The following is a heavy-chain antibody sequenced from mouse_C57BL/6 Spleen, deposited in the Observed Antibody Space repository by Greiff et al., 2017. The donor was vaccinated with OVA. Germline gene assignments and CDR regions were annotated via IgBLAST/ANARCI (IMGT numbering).Heavy chain of an antibody. D-gene: IGHD2-1*01. CDR3: ARKGVYYGNYAGNAMDY. J-gene: IGHJ4*01. Sequence: EVNLVESGGGLVKPGGSLKLSCTASGFTFSDYGMHWVRQAPEKGLEWVAYISTGSSTIYYADTVKGRFTISRDTAKNTRYLQMTSLRSEDTALYYCARKGVYYGNYAGNAMDYWGQGTSVTVSS. V-gene: IGHV5-17*01. CDR2: ISTGSSTI. CDR1: GFTFSDYG.